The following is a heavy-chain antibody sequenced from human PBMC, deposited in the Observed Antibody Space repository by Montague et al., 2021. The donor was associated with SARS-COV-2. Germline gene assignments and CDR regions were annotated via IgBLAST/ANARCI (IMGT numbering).Heavy chain of an antibody. CDR1: GDSISTSY. Sequence: SETLSLTCTVSGDSISTSYWAWIRQPPGKGLEWIGYIYYSGRTSYNSSLKSRVTISIDTPKNQFSLKLSSVTAADTAVYYRARFAYRLLFIASYYGMDVWGQGTTVTVSS. CDR3: ARFAYRLLFIASYYGMDV. CDR2: IYYSGRT. J-gene: IGHJ6*02. D-gene: IGHD2-2*01. V-gene: IGHV4-59*12.